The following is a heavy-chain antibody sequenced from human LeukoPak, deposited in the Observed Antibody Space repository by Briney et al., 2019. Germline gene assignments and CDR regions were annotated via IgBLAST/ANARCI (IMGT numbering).Heavy chain of an antibody. V-gene: IGHV3-30*18. Sequence: GGSLRLSCAASGFTFSSYGMHWVRQAPGKGPEWVAVISYDGSNKYYADSVKGRFTTSRDNSKNTLYLQMNSLRAEDTAVYYCAKDTSPSGYDHFDYWGQGTLVTVSS. D-gene: IGHD5-12*01. J-gene: IGHJ4*02. CDR1: GFTFSSYG. CDR3: AKDTSPSGYDHFDY. CDR2: ISYDGSNK.